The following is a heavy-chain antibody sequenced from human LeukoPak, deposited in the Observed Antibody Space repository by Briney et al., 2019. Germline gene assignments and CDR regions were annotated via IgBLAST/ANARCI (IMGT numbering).Heavy chain of an antibody. D-gene: IGHD7-27*01. CDR2: ITSRGDSA. Sequence: PGGSLRLSWAASGFTFSDNYMSWIRQAPGQGLEWLSYITSRGDSADYADSVKGRFTISRDNAKKSLYLQMNILRAEDTAVYYCAREFWGRLDYWGQGTLVTVSS. CDR3: AREFWGRLDY. J-gene: IGHJ4*02. V-gene: IGHV3-11*01. CDR1: GFTFSDNY.